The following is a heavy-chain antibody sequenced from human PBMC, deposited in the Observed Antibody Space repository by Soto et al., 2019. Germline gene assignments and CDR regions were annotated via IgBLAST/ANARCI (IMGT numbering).Heavy chain of an antibody. J-gene: IGHJ4*02. CDR1: GFIFSDYY. CDR3: ARDHGGGGLTLEY. CDR2: ISNSGRIT. V-gene: IGHV3-11*01. Sequence: DLEESGGGLVKPGGSLRLACTASGFIFSDYYMSWIRQAPGQGLEWVSDISNSGRITHHADSVEGRFTISRDNAKDSLYLQRKSLRPEDSAIYYCARDHGGGGLTLEYWGQGTLVTVSS. D-gene: IGHD3-16*01.